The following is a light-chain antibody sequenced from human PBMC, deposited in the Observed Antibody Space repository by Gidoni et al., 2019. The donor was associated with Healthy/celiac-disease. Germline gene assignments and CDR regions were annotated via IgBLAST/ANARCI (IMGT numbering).Light chain of an antibody. Sequence: EIVLTQSPATLSLSPGARATLSCRASQSVSSYLAWYQQKPGQAPRLLIYDASNRATGLPARFSGSGSGTDFTPTISCLEPEDFAVYYCQQRSNWPPAITFGQGTRLEIK. V-gene: IGKV3-11*01. J-gene: IGKJ5*01. CDR2: DAS. CDR3: QQRSNWPPAIT. CDR1: QSVSSY.